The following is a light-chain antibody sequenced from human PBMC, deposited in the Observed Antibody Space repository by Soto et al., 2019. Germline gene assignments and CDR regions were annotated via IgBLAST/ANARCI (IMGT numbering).Light chain of an antibody. Sequence: EIVLTQSPGTLSLSPGERATLSCRASQSVSSSYLAWYQQKPGQAPRLLIYGASSRSTGIPDWFSGSGSGTDFTLTISRLEPEDFAVYYCQQYGSSLALTFGGGTKVEIK. CDR1: QSVSSSY. V-gene: IGKV3-20*01. CDR2: GAS. CDR3: QQYGSSLALT. J-gene: IGKJ4*01.